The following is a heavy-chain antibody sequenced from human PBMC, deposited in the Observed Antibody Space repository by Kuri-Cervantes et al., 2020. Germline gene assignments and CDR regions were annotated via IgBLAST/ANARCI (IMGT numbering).Heavy chain of an antibody. CDR3: ARGGTYDYFDY. CDR1: GYTFTNYF. Sequence: ASVKVSCKASGYTFTNYFMHWVRQAPGQGLEWMGIINPNDGYTTYAQKFQGRVTMTRDTSTSTVYMELSRLRSDDTAVYYCARGGTYDYFDYWGQGTLVTVSS. CDR2: INPNDGYT. J-gene: IGHJ4*02. D-gene: IGHD1-1*01. V-gene: IGHV1-46*01.